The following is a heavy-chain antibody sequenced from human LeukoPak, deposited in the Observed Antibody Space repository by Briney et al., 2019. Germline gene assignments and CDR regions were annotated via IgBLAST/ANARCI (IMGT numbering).Heavy chain of an antibody. V-gene: IGHV3-23*01. D-gene: IGHD2-21*02. Sequence: GGALRLSCAASGFSFSNYAMNWVRQAPGKGLEWVSTIGTGGNTYYTDSVKGRFSISRDNSKNTLYLQMNSLRAEDTAIYYCAKSYLQIVTLTALYFDSWGQGALVTVSS. CDR3: AKSYLQIVTLTALYFDS. CDR2: IGTGGNT. J-gene: IGHJ4*02. CDR1: GFSFSNYA.